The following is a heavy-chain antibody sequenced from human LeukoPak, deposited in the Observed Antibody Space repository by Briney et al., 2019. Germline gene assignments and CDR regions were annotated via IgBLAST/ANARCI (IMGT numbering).Heavy chain of an antibody. CDR1: GGSISSNGDY. V-gene: IGHV4-39*01. CDR2: IYYSGSA. Sequence: PSETLSLTCSVSGGSISSNGDYWGGIRQPPGKGLEWIGAIYYSGSAYYNPSLKSRVTMSVDTSKNQFSLKVTSVTAADTAVYYCARAYGARPYYYFDSWGQGTLVSVSS. J-gene: IGHJ4*02. D-gene: IGHD4-17*01. CDR3: ARAYGARPYYYFDS.